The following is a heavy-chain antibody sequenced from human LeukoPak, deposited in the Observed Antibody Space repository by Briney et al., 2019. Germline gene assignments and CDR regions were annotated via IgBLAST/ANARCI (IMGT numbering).Heavy chain of an antibody. CDR1: GGSISSSSAY. Sequence: SETLSLTCTVSGGSISSSSAYWGWIRQPPGKGLEWIGSIYYSKNTYYNPSLKSRVTISADTSKNQFSLTLGSVSATDTAVYYCASPRGFSYGYFDYWGQGTLVTVSS. J-gene: IGHJ4*02. CDR3: ASPRGFSYGYFDY. CDR2: IYYSKNT. D-gene: IGHD5-18*01. V-gene: IGHV4-39*01.